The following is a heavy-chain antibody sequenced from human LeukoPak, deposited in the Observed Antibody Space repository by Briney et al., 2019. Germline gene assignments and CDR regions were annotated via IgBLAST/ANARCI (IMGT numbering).Heavy chain of an antibody. CDR3: ARSSSWDNWFDP. Sequence: GGSLRLSCAASGFTFSSYEMNWVRQAPGKGLGWVSYISSSGSTIYYADPVKGRFTISRDNAKSPLYLQMNSLRAEDTAVYYCARSSSWDNWFDPWGQGTLVTVSS. CDR2: ISSSGSTI. D-gene: IGHD6-13*01. J-gene: IGHJ5*02. V-gene: IGHV3-48*03. CDR1: GFTFSSYE.